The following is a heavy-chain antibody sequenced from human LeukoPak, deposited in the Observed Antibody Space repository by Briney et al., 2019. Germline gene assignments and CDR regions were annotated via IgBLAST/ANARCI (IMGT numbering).Heavy chain of an antibody. J-gene: IGHJ4*02. D-gene: IGHD4-23*01. CDR3: ARGADYGGNSVPFDY. CDR2: IYYRGTT. CDR1: GGSISSGGHY. V-gene: IGHV4-31*03. Sequence: PSETLSLTCTVSGGSISSGGHYWGWIRQQPGKGLEWIGYIYYRGTTYYNPSLKSRVSISLDTSKNQVSLKLTSVTAADTAVYYCARGADYGGNSVPFDYWGQGTLVTASS.